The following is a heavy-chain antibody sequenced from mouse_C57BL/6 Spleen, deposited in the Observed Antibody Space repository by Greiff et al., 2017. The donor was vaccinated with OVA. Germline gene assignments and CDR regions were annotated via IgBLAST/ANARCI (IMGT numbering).Heavy chain of an antibody. V-gene: IGHV1-80*01. CDR1: GYAFSSYW. J-gene: IGHJ3*01. CDR3: AFYYDYEGWFAY. CDR2: IYPGDGDT. Sequence: VQLQESGAELVKPGASVKISCKASGYAFSSYWMNWVKQRPGKGLEWIGQIYPGDGDTNYNGKFKGKATLTADKSSSTAYMQLSSLTSEDSAVYFCAFYYDYEGWFAYWGQGTLVTVSA. D-gene: IGHD2-4*01.